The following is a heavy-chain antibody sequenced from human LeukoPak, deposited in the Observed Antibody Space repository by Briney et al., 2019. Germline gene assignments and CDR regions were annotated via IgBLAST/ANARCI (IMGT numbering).Heavy chain of an antibody. D-gene: IGHD1-1*01. V-gene: IGHV4-59*01. Sequence: PETLSLTCTVSGASISTYYWSWIRQSPGKGLEWIGYLYSRGSPNYNPSLKRRVTISVDTSKNLFSLTLTSVTAADTAVYYCARLQPNSGEWAFDIWGQGTMVTVSS. CDR3: ARLQPNSGEWAFDI. CDR2: LYSRGSP. J-gene: IGHJ3*02. CDR1: GASISTYY.